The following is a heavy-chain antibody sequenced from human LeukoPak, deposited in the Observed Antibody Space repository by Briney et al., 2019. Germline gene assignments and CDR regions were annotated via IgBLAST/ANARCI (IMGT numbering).Heavy chain of an antibody. D-gene: IGHD3-10*01. CDR3: ATLLWFGDLPEYSQH. CDR2: IYYSGST. Sequence: SETLSLTCTVSGGSISSRSYYWGWIRQPPGKGLEWIGSIYYSGSTFYNPSRKSRVTISVDTSKNQFSLKLSSVTAADTAVYYCATLLWFGDLPEYSQHWGQGTLVTVSS. CDR1: GGSISSRSYY. V-gene: IGHV4-39*01. J-gene: IGHJ1*01.